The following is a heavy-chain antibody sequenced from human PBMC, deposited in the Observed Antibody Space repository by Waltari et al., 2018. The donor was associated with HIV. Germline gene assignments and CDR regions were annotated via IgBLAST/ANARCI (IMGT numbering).Heavy chain of an antibody. CDR2: MRYDGTNK. Sequence: QVQLVESGGGVVQPGGSLRLSCAASGFTFTGYDIPWGSQAPGKGLEWVAFMRYDGTNKYYADSVKGRFTISRDNSKNSLYLQMNSLRAEDTALYYCAKEGATLTTSAYFYYYGMDVWGQGTTVTVSS. J-gene: IGHJ6*02. CDR1: GFTFTGYD. CDR3: AKEGATLTTSAYFYYYGMDV. V-gene: IGHV3-30*02. D-gene: IGHD4-4*01.